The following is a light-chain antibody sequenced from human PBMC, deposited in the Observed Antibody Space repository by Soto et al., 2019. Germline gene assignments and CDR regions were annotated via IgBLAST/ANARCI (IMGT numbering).Light chain of an antibody. CDR3: QQSHGIPYT. J-gene: IGKJ2*01. CDR1: QTTSTY. V-gene: IGKV1-39*01. CDR2: AAS. Sequence: DIQMTQSPSSLSASVGDRVTITCRASQTTSTYLNWYQQEPGKAPKLLIDAASILQSGLPSRFSGSGSGTDFTLTISSLQPEDFAAYYCQQSHGIPYTFGQGTKLEIK.